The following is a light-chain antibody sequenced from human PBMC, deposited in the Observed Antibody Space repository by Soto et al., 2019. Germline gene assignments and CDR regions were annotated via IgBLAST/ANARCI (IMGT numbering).Light chain of an antibody. CDR1: QSVSSY. V-gene: IGKV3-11*01. CDR3: QQRSNWPPT. Sequence: EIVLTQSPATLSLSPGERATLSCRASQSVSSYLAWYQQKPGQAPRLLIYDASNRATGIPARFSGSGSGTDFTLNISSLEPEDVAVYYCQQRSNWPPTFGPGTKVDIK. CDR2: DAS. J-gene: IGKJ3*01.